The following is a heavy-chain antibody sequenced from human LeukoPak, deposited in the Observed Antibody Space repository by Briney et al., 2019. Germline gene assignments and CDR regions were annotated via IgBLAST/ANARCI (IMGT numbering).Heavy chain of an antibody. Sequence: SETPSLTCTVSGGSISSYYWSWIRQPPGKGLEWIGYIYYSGSTNYNPSLKSRVTISVDTSKNQFSLKLSSVTAADTAVYYCARDLRAYSSSWYNWFDPWGQGTLVTVSS. CDR1: GGSISSYY. V-gene: IGHV4-59*01. CDR2: IYYSGST. J-gene: IGHJ5*02. CDR3: ARDLRAYSSSWYNWFDP. D-gene: IGHD6-13*01.